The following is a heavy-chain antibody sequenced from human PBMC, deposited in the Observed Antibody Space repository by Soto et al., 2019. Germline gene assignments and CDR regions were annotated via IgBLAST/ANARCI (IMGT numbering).Heavy chain of an antibody. Sequence: ASVKVSCKASGYTFTSYDISWVRQAPGQGLDWMGWISTYNGNTNYAQKLQGRVTMTTDTSTSTAYMELRSLRSDDTSVYYCARGFRVAATRWWFDPRGQGTLVTVSS. CDR2: ISTYNGNT. CDR1: GYTFTSYD. V-gene: IGHV1-18*01. D-gene: IGHD2-15*01. CDR3: ARGFRVAATRWWFDP. J-gene: IGHJ5*02.